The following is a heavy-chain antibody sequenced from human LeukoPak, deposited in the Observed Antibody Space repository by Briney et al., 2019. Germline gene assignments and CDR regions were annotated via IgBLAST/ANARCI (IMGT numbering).Heavy chain of an antibody. J-gene: IGHJ6*02. CDR3: ARERFGAYYYGMDV. Sequence: SETLSLTCIISGGSISSYYWSWIRQPPGKGLEWIGYIYYTGSTNYSPSLKSRVTLSVDTSKNQFSLKLNSVTAADTAVYYCARERFGAYYYGMDVWGQGTTVTVSS. V-gene: IGHV4-59*13. CDR2: IYYTGST. D-gene: IGHD3-10*01. CDR1: GGSISSYY.